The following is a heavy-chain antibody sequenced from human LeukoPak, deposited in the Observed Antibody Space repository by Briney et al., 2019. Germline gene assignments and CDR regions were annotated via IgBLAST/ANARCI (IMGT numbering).Heavy chain of an antibody. J-gene: IGHJ4*02. V-gene: IGHV4-59*01. CDR2: IYYSGTTT. Sequence: SETLSLTCTVSGGSISNSYWNWIRQPPGKGLEWIGYIYYSGTTTNYNPSLRSRVTISVDTSKNQFPLRLTSVTAADTAVYYCARGFDSKSTYFDYWGQGTLVTVSS. CDR1: GGSISNSY. D-gene: IGHD5-12*01. CDR3: ARGFDSKSTYFDY.